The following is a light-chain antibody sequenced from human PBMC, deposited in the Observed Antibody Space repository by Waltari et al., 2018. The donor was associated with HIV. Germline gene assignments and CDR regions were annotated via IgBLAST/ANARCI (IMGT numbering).Light chain of an antibody. Sequence: QPALTQPDYVSGSPGQSLTISCTGGIGDISTYNYVAWYQHHSAKTPSRVIYGASNRPSGVSNRFSGSESGNTASLTISGLHPDDEADYYCSSYTTTATLVFGTGTKVTVL. J-gene: IGLJ1*01. CDR1: IGDISTYNY. CDR3: SSYTTTATLV. CDR2: GAS. V-gene: IGLV2-14*03.